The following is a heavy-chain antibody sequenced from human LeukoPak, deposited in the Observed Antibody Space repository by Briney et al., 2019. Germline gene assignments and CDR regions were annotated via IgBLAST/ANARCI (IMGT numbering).Heavy chain of an antibody. Sequence: GESLTISCKGSGYSFNTYWIAWVRHMPGKGLEWLGIIYPGDSETTYSPSFQGQVSISVDTSISTAFLHWSSLKASDTDMYYCAKLTRGGYEKFDFWGQGTQVTVSS. D-gene: IGHD5-12*01. CDR3: AKLTRGGYEKFDF. CDR1: GYSFNTYW. V-gene: IGHV5-51*01. J-gene: IGHJ4*02. CDR2: IYPGDSET.